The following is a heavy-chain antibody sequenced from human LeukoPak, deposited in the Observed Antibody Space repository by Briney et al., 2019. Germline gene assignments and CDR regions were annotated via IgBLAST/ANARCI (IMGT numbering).Heavy chain of an antibody. D-gene: IGHD6-13*01. Sequence: PGGSLRLFCAASGFTFSSYAMHWVRQAPGKGLEWVAAISYDGGNKYYAESVKGRFTISRDSSKNTLYLQMNSLRTEDTAVYYCARAKTSSSRALFDYWGQGTLVTVSS. V-gene: IGHV3-30-3*01. CDR3: ARAKTSSSRALFDY. CDR1: GFTFSSYA. CDR2: ISYDGGNK. J-gene: IGHJ4*02.